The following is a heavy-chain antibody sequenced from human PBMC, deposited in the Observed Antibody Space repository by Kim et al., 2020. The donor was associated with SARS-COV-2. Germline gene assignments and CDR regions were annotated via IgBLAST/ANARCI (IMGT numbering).Heavy chain of an antibody. CDR2: TYHSGST. CDR3: ARHLGRDWFDV. D-gene: IGHD3-16*01. CDR1: GGSITGDRLY. J-gene: IGHJ5*02. Sequence: SETLSLTCSVSGGSITGDRLYWGWIRQAPGKGLEWIGTTYHSGSTYYNPSLESRLTISVDTYNNRFSLILSSVTAADTGTYYCARHLGRDWFDVWGQGTLVTVSS. V-gene: IGHV4-39*01.